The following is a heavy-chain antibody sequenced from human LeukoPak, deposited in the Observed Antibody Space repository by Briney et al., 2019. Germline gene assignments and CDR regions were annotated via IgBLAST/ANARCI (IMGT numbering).Heavy chain of an antibody. CDR3: TRVTGTNPIDY. CDR1: GGTFSSYA. CDR2: ISAYNGNT. Sequence: ASVKVSCKASGGTFSSYAISWVRQAPGQGLEWMGWISAYNGNTNYAQKLQGRVTMTTDTSTSTAYMELRSLRSDDTAVYYCTRVTGTNPIDYWGQGTLVTVSS. J-gene: IGHJ4*02. V-gene: IGHV1-18*01. D-gene: IGHD1-20*01.